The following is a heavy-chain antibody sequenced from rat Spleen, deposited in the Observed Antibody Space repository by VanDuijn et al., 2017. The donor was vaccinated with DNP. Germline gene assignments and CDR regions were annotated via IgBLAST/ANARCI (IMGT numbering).Heavy chain of an antibody. D-gene: IGHD1-6*01. CDR3: ARMFTTDYFWYFDF. V-gene: IGHV2-30*01. CDR1: GFSLTSYS. J-gene: IGHJ1*01. Sequence: QVQLKESGPGLVQPSQTLSLTCTVSGFSLTSYSVHWVRQPIGKGLEGMGIIWAGGSTDYNSALKSQLRISRDTSKSQVFLKMNSPQTEDIATYYCARMFTTDYFWYFDFWGPGTMVTVSS. CDR2: IWAGGST.